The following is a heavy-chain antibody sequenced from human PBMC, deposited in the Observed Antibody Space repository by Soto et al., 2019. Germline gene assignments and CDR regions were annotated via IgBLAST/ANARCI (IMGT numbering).Heavy chain of an antibody. CDR1: RGSCSRYY. CDR2: INHNXST. D-gene: IGHD6-13*01. J-gene: IGHJ5*02. CDR3: ARAVTATDSGSHNWLDR. Sequence: SETISFRCPVYRGSCSRYYLSWISQPPGKGPELIGGINHNXSTNANSSLTSTATIPVDTSNNEFSLKLSSVTAAAAAAYYCARAVTATDSGSHNWLDRRRQGTLVTVSS. V-gene: IGHV4-34*04.